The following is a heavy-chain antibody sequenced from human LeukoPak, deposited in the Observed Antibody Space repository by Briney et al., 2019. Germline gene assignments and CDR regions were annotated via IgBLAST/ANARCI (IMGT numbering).Heavy chain of an antibody. V-gene: IGHV4-31*03. J-gene: IGHJ3*02. D-gene: IGHD6-13*01. CDR1: GGSISSGGYY. Sequence: SEALSLTCTVSGGSISSGGYYWSWIRQHPGQGLEWIGYIYYSGSTYYNPSLKSRVTTSVDTSKNQFSLKLSSVTAADTAVYYCASLYRSRWYGHAFDIWGQGTMVTVSS. CDR3: ASLYRSRWYGHAFDI. CDR2: IYYSGST.